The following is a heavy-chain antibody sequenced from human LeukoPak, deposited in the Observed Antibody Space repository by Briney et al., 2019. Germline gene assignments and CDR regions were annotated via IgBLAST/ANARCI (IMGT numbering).Heavy chain of an antibody. V-gene: IGHV7-4-1*02. Sequence: ASVKVFCKASGYTFTSYAMNWVRQAPGQGLEWMGWINTNTGNPTYAQGFTGRFVFSLDTSVSTAYLQISSLKAEDTAVYYCARERKDYDFWSVSSDYYYGMDVWGQGTTVTVSS. CDR2: INTNTGNP. CDR1: GYTFTSYA. J-gene: IGHJ6*02. CDR3: ARERKDYDFWSVSSDYYYGMDV. D-gene: IGHD3-3*01.